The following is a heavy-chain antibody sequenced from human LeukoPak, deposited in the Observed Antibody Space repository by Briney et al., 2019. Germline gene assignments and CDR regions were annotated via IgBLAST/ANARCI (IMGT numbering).Heavy chain of an antibody. Sequence: SQTLSLTCAISGDSVSSNSAAWNWIRQSPSRGLEWLGRTYYRSKWYNDYAVSVKGRITINPDTSKNQFSLQLNSVTPEDTAVYYCARDPESGDYYYYYGMDVWGQGTTVTVSS. CDR1: GDSVSSNSAA. J-gene: IGHJ6*02. CDR3: ARDPESGDYYYYYGMDV. V-gene: IGHV6-1*01. CDR2: TYYRSKWYN.